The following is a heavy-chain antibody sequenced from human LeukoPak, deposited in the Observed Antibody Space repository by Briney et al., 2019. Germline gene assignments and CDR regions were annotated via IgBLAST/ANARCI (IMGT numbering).Heavy chain of an antibody. CDR3: AGPDYGGNPNWFDP. CDR2: IIPIFGTA. J-gene: IGHJ5*02. D-gene: IGHD4-23*01. Sequence: SVKVSCKASGGTFSSYAISWVRQAPGQGLEWMGGIIPIFGTANYAQKFQGRVTITADESTSTAYMELSSLRSEDTAVYYCAGPDYGGNPNWFDPWGQGTLVTVSS. V-gene: IGHV1-69*13. CDR1: GGTFSSYA.